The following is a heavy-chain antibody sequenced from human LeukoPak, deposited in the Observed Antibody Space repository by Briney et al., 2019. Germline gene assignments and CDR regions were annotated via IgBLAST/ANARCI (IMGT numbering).Heavy chain of an antibody. CDR1: GFTFSTYS. Sequence: PGGSLRLSCAASGFTFSTYSMNWVRQAPGKGLEWVSYISSGSSTTIYYADSVKGRFTISRDNAKNSLYLQMNSLRAEDTAVYYCASRQLDSYYYYYMDVWGKGTTVTVSS. CDR3: ASRQLDSYYYYYMDV. V-gene: IGHV3-48*01. CDR2: ISSGSSTTI. J-gene: IGHJ6*03. D-gene: IGHD6-6*01.